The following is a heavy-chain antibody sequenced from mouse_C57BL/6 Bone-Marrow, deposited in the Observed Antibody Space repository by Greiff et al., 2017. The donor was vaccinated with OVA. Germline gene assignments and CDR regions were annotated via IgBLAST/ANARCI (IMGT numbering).Heavy chain of an antibody. CDR1: GFTFSDYG. CDR2: ISNLAYSI. CDR3: ARGRDYGSRMAY. D-gene: IGHD1-1*01. V-gene: IGHV5-15*01. Sequence: EVMLVESGGGLVQPGGSLKLSCAASGFTFSDYGMAWVRQAPRKGPEWVAFISNLAYSIYYADTVTGRFTISRENAKNTLYLEMSSLRSEDTAMYYCARGRDYGSRMAYWGQGTLVTVSA. J-gene: IGHJ3*01.